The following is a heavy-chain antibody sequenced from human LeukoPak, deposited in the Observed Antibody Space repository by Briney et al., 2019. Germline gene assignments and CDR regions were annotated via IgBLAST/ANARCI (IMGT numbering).Heavy chain of an antibody. V-gene: IGHV4-61*01. CDR2: FSYNVHS. J-gene: IGHJ4*02. Sequence: SETLSLTCTVSGGSVSSSNYHWSWIRQPPGKGLEWVGFFSYNVHSDYNPSLKSRVTISVDTSKNQFSLRLTSVTAADTAIYYCARVSEAGTGPDYSGQGTLVTVSS. CDR3: ARVSEAGTGPDY. CDR1: GGSVSSSNYH. D-gene: IGHD6-19*01.